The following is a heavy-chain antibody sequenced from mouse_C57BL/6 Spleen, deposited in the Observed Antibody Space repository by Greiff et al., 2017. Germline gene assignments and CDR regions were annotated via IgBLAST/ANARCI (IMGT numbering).Heavy chain of an antibody. CDR1: GYTFTSYW. CDR2: IYPSDSET. CDR3: ARWNGVRRDFDY. J-gene: IGHJ2*01. D-gene: IGHD1-1*02. Sequence: QVQLQQPGAELVRPGSSVKLSCKASGYTFTSYWMDWVKQRPGQGLEWIGNIYPSDSETHYNQKFKDKATLTVDKSSSTAYMQLSSLTSEDSAVYYCARWNGVRRDFDYWGQGTTLTVSS. V-gene: IGHV1-61*01.